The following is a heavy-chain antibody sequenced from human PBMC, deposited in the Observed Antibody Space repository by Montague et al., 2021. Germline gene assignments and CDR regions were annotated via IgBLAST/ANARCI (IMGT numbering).Heavy chain of an antibody. CDR2: IWFVGSKK. Sequence: SLRLSCAASGFTFSSYAMHWVRQAPGTGPEWVAIIWFVGSKKYYRDSVKGRFTISRDNSENTLHLQMNSLRAEDTAVYYCVKDSGYFYYMDVWGKGTTVTVSS. CDR3: VKDSGYFYYMDV. CDR1: GFTFSSYA. V-gene: IGHV3-33*06. D-gene: IGHD3-10*01. J-gene: IGHJ6*03.